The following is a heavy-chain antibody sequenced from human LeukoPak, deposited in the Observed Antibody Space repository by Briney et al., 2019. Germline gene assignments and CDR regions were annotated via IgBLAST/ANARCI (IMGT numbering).Heavy chain of an antibody. CDR2: ISYSGST. CDR3: ARGLNWFDY. V-gene: IGHV4-59*01. CDR1: GGSFSNYY. J-gene: IGHJ5*01. D-gene: IGHD3-16*01. Sequence: PSETLSLTCTVSGGSFSNYYCNWIRQPPGKGLEWIGYISYSGSTNYNPSLKSRVTISVDTSKHQFSLKLSSMTAADTAVYYCARGLNWFDYWGRGTLVTVSS.